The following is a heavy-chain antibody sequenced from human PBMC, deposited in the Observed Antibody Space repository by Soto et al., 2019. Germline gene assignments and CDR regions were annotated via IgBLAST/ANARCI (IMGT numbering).Heavy chain of an antibody. Sequence: SETLSLTCTVSGASITTCDYYWGWVRQSPGKGLAWIGSICSTWTTYYNPSLKSRVTISVDTSRNQFSLRLSSVTAADTAMYYCARHRRETGTYAQPLDYWARGTLVTVSS. V-gene: IGHV4-39*01. CDR1: GASITTCDYY. CDR3: ARHRRETGTYAQPLDY. D-gene: IGHD1-1*01. J-gene: IGHJ4*02. CDR2: ICSTWTT.